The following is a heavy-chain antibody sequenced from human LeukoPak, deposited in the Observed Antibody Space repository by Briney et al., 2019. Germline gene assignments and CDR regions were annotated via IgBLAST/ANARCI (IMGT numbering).Heavy chain of an antibody. V-gene: IGHV3-7*01. J-gene: IGHJ4*02. D-gene: IGHD2/OR15-2a*01. Sequence: PGGSLRLSCAASGFTFSTYTMSWVRQAPGKGLEWVASIKQDGSEKYSVGSLKGRFTISRDNAKNSLYLQVNNLRAEDTAVYHCATGRILWKWGQGTLVTVSS. CDR2: IKQDGSEK. CDR1: GFTFSTYT. CDR3: ATGRILWK.